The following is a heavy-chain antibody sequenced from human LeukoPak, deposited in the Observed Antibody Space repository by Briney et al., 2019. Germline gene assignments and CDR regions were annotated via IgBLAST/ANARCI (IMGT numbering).Heavy chain of an antibody. V-gene: IGHV3-7*01. J-gene: IGHJ1*01. Sequence: GGSLRLSCAASGFTFRSYWMSWVRQAPGKKPEWVANIKEDGSEKYYDDSVRGRFTISRDNAKNTLYLDMNSLGAEDTAVFYCATDQDHGYFRQWGQGTLVTVSS. CDR2: IKEDGSEK. D-gene: IGHD4-17*01. CDR1: GFTFRSYW. CDR3: ATDQDHGYFRQ.